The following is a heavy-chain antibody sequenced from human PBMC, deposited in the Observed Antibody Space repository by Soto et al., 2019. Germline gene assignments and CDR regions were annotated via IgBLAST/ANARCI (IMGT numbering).Heavy chain of an antibody. Sequence: APVKGSCKASGYTFTRHYMRWVRQAPGQGLEWMGIINPSGGSTSYAQKFQGRVTMTRDTSTSTVYMELSSLRSEDTAVYYCARDSSSGWYYYYMDVWGKGTTVTVSS. CDR2: INPSGGST. CDR1: GYTFTRHY. D-gene: IGHD6-19*01. V-gene: IGHV1-46*03. CDR3: ARDSSSGWYYYYMDV. J-gene: IGHJ6*03.